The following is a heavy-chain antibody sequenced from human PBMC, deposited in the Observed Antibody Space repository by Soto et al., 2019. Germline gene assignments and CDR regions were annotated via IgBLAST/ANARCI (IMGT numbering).Heavy chain of an antibody. J-gene: IGHJ6*02. CDR2: IIPIFGTA. V-gene: IGHV1-69*13. Sequence: SVKVSCKASGGTFSSYAISWVRQAPGQGLEWMGGIIPIFGTANYAQKFQGRVTITADESTSTAYMELSSLRSEDTAVYYCARDRWIAARPGAYYGMDVWGQGTKVTVPS. CDR1: GGTFSSYA. CDR3: ARDRWIAARPGAYYGMDV. D-gene: IGHD6-6*01.